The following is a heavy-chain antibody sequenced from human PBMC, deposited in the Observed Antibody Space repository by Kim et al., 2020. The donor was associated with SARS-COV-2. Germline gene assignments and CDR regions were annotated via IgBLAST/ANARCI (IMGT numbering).Heavy chain of an antibody. CDR2: T. V-gene: IGHV1-46*01. D-gene: IGHD6-19*01. Sequence: TSYAQKFPGKVTMTRDTSTSTVYMELSSLRSEDTAVYYCARTSSGWSLYYWGQGTLVTVSS. J-gene: IGHJ4*02. CDR3: ARTSSGWSLYY.